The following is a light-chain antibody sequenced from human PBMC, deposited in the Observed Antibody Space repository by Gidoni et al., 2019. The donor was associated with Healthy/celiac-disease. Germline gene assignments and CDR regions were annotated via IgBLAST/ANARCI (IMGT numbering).Light chain of an antibody. Sequence: EIVMTQSPATLSVSPGERATLSCRASQSVSSNLAWYQQKPGQAPRLLIYGASTRATGIPARLSGSGSGTEFTLTISSLQSEDFAVYYCQQYNNCPPYTFGQGTKLEIK. V-gene: IGKV3-15*01. CDR3: QQYNNCPPYT. CDR1: QSVSSN. J-gene: IGKJ2*01. CDR2: GAS.